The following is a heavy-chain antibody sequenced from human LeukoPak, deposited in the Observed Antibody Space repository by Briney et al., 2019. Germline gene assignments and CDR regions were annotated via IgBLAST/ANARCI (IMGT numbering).Heavy chain of an antibody. J-gene: IGHJ4*02. V-gene: IGHV3-7*01. CDR2: IKQDGSEK. Sequence: GGSLRLSCTASGFTFSNFWMGWVRQAPGKGLEWVANIKQDGSEKYYVDSVKGRFTISRDNAKNSLYLQMNSLRAEDTAVYYCAYDFWSGYHHYWGQGTLVTVSS. CDR1: GFTFSNFW. CDR3: AYDFWSGYHHY. D-gene: IGHD3-3*01.